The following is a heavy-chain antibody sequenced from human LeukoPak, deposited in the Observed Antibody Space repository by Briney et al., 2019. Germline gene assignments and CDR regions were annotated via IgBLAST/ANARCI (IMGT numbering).Heavy chain of an antibody. Sequence: ASVKDSCVPSVHTFTNYGITWVRPALGEGVEWMAWISVYIGNTNYAQKLQGIVTMTTDTSTSTGDMELRSLRSDDTAVYYCARENRYCSGGSCYSVASDDAFDIWGQGTMVTVSS. V-gene: IGHV1-18*01. CDR2: ISVYIGNT. CDR3: ARENRYCSGGSCYSVASDDAFDI. CDR1: VHTFTNYG. J-gene: IGHJ3*02. D-gene: IGHD2-15*01.